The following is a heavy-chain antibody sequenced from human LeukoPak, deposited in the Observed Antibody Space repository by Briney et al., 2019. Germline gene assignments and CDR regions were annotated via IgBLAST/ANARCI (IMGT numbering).Heavy chain of an antibody. CDR2: IYYSGST. CDR3: ARGHPLFLVIRHSYWFDP. D-gene: IGHD3-9*01. CDR1: GGSISSGGYY. V-gene: IGHV4-31*03. Sequence: SQTLSLTCTVSGGSISSGGYYWSWIRQHPGKGLEWIGYIYYSGSTNYNPSLKSRVTISVDTSKNQFSLKLSSVTAADTAVYYCARGHPLFLVIRHSYWFDPWGQGTLVTVSS. J-gene: IGHJ5*02.